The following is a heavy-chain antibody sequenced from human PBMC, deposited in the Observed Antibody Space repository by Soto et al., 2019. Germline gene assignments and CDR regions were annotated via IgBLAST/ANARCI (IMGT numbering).Heavy chain of an antibody. CDR1: GYSFTSYW. CDR3: ARLPSSSSWSDAFDI. CDR2: IYPGDSDT. D-gene: IGHD6-13*01. V-gene: IGHV5-51*01. Sequence: PGESLKISCKGSGYSFTSYWIGWVRQMPGKGLEWMGIIYPGDSDTRYSPSFQGQVTISADKPISTAYLQWSSLKASDTAMYYCARLPSSSSWSDAFDIWGQGTMVTVSS. J-gene: IGHJ3*02.